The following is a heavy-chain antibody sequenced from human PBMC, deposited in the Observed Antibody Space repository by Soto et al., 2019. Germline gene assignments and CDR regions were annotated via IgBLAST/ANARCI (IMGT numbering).Heavy chain of an antibody. CDR2: INHSGST. D-gene: IGHD2-15*01. CDR3: ARGRSCSGGSCYLRYYYYYMDV. V-gene: IGHV4-34*01. CDR1: GGSFSGYY. J-gene: IGHJ6*03. Sequence: SETRSLTCAVYGGSFSGYYWSWIRQPPGKGLEWIGEINHSGSTNYNPSLKSRVTISVDTSKNQFSLKLSSVTAADTAVYYCARGRSCSGGSCYLRYYYYYMDVWGKGTTVTVSS.